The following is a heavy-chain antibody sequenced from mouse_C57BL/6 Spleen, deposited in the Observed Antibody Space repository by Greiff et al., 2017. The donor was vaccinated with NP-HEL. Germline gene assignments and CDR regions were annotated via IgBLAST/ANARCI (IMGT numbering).Heavy chain of an antibody. CDR1: GYTFTSYW. CDR2: IDPSDSYT. D-gene: IGHD2-3*01. J-gene: IGHJ3*01. CDR3: ARYYDGYPLFAY. V-gene: IGHV1-69*01. Sequence: VQLQQPGAELVMPGASVKLSCKASGYTFTSYWMHWVKQRPGQGLEWIGEIDPSDSYTNYNQKFKGKSTLTVDKSSSTAYMQLSSLTSEDSAVYYCARYYDGYPLFAYWGQGTLVTVSA.